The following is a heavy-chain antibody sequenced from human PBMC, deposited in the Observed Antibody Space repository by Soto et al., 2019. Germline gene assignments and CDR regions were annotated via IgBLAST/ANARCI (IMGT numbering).Heavy chain of an antibody. J-gene: IGHJ3*02. CDR1: GYSFTSYW. CDR3: ARPNYYDSSGYAYAFDI. V-gene: IGHV5-51*01. Sequence: LKISCKGSGYSFTSYWIGWVRQMPGKGLEWMGIIYPGDSDTRYSPSFQGQGTISADKSISTAYLQWSSLKASDTAMYYCARPNYYDSSGYAYAFDIWGQGTMVTVSS. CDR2: IYPGDSDT. D-gene: IGHD3-22*01.